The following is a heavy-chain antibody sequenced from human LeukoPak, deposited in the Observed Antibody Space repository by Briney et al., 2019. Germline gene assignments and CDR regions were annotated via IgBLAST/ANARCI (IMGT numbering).Heavy chain of an antibody. CDR2: IYYSGST. CDR1: GGSISSYY. V-gene: IGHV4-39*07. CDR3: AREAHSRHGGYGHYFDY. J-gene: IGHJ4*02. D-gene: IGHD5-12*01. Sequence: SETLSLTCTVSGGSISSYYWGWIRQPPGKGLEWIGSIYYSGSTYYNPSLKSRVTISVDTSKNQFSLKLSSVTAADTAVYYCAREAHSRHGGYGHYFDYWGQGSPVTVSS.